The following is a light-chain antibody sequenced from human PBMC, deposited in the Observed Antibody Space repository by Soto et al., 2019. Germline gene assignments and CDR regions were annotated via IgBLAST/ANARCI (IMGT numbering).Light chain of an antibody. J-gene: IGKJ4*01. Sequence: DIVMTQSPDSLAVSLCERATLDCKSSQTVLNSSNNKTYLAWYRQRPGQPPTLLINWASTRQSGVPSRFSGRKSGTQFTLTIDSLQPEDFEPYYCQQVKTYPRTFGGGTKVDIK. V-gene: IGKV4-1*01. CDR1: QTVLNSSNNKTY. CDR3: QQVKTYPRT. CDR2: WAS.